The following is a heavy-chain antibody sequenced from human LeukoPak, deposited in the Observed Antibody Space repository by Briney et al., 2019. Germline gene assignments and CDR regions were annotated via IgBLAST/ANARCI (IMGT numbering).Heavy chain of an antibody. CDR2: TNPNSGGT. D-gene: IGHD6-19*01. Sequence: ASVKVSCKASGYTFTGYYMHWVRQAPGQGLEWMGWTNPNSGGTNYAQKFQGRVTMTRDTSISTAYMELSRLRSDDTAVYYCATIGYSSGWYYFDYWGQGTLVTVSS. J-gene: IGHJ4*02. CDR1: GYTFTGYY. CDR3: ATIGYSSGWYYFDY. V-gene: IGHV1-2*02.